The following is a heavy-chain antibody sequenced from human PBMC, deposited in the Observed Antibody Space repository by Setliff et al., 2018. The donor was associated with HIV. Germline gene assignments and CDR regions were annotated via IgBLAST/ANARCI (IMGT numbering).Heavy chain of an antibody. Sequence: GGSLRLSCTASGFIFSNYGMHWVRQAPGKGLEWVAVTSFDGSGRYFGDSVKGRFTISRDIAENSLHLQMNSLRAEDTAVYYCARDASRSWYAFFDFWGQGSLVTVSS. D-gene: IGHD6-13*01. CDR3: ARDASRSWYAFFDF. CDR2: TSFDGSGR. J-gene: IGHJ4*02. V-gene: IGHV3-30*03. CDR1: GFIFSNYG.